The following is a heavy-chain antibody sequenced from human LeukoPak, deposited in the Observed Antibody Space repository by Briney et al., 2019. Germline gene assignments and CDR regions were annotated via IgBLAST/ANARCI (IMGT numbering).Heavy chain of an antibody. CDR3: ARGGRQLWSSIDAFDV. J-gene: IGHJ3*01. D-gene: IGHD5-18*01. Sequence: SVKVSCKASGGTFSSYAISWVRQAPGQGLEWMGRIIPILGIANYAQKFQGRVTITADKSTSTAYMELSSLRSEDTAVYYCARGGRQLWSSIDAFDVWGQGTMVTVSS. CDR2: IIPILGIA. CDR1: GGTFSSYA. V-gene: IGHV1-69*04.